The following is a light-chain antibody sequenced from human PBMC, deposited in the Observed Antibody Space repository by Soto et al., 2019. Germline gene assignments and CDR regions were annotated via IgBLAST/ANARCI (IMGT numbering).Light chain of an antibody. V-gene: IGKV3D-15*01. J-gene: IGKJ1*01. Sequence: IVMTQSPATLSVSPGERATLSWRASQSVSILLAWYQQKPGQAPRLLIHGATTRATGIPDRFSGSGYGTDVNLTISRLETEDFAVFFCQQYGNSPRTFGQGTKVDIK. CDR2: GAT. CDR3: QQYGNSPRT. CDR1: QSVSIL.